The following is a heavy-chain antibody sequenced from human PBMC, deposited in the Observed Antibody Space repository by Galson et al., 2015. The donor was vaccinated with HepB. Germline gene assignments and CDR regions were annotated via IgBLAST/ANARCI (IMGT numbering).Heavy chain of an antibody. J-gene: IGHJ6*02. Sequence: SLRLSCAASGFTFSSYAMHWVRQAPGKGLEWVAVISYDGSNKYYADSVKGRFTISRDNSKNTLYLQMNSLRAEDTAVYYCARDSQLGSWYIYYYYYGMDVWGQGTTATVSS. CDR3: ARDSQLGSWYIYYYYYGMDV. V-gene: IGHV3-30*04. CDR2: ISYDGSNK. CDR1: GFTFSSYA. D-gene: IGHD6-13*01.